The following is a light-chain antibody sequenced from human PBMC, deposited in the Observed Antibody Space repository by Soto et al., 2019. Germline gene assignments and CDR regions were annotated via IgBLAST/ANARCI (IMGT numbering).Light chain of an antibody. J-gene: IGLJ3*02. CDR1: TGAVTSGYY. CDR3: LLYYGGAQGV. V-gene: IGLV7-43*01. Sequence: QAVVTQEPSLTVSPGGTVTLTCASSTGAVTSGYYPNWFQQKPGQAPRALIYSTSNTHSWTPARFSGSLLGGKAALTLSGVQLEDEAEYYCLLYYGGAQGVFGGGTKLTVL. CDR2: STS.